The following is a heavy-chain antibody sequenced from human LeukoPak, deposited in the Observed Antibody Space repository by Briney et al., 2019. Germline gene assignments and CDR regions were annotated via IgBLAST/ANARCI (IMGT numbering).Heavy chain of an antibody. J-gene: IGHJ3*02. V-gene: IGHV4-34*01. CDR3: ARTMVVTPSAFDI. Sequence: SETLSLTCAVYGGSFSGYYWSWIRQPPGKGLEWIGEINHSGSTNYNPSLKSRATISVDTSKNQFSLKLSSVTAADTAVYYCARTMVVTPSAFDIWGQGTLVTVSS. CDR2: INHSGST. CDR1: GGSFSGYY. D-gene: IGHD4-23*01.